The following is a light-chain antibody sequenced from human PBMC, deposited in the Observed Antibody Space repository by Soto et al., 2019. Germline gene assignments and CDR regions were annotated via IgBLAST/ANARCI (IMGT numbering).Light chain of an antibody. V-gene: IGLV1-47*01. CDR2: RNN. J-gene: IGLJ3*02. CDR3: AARDDSLSGHWV. Sequence: QPVLTQPPSASGTPGQRVTISCSGSSSNIGSEYVVWCQHLPGTAPKLLIYRNNQRPSGVPDRFAGSKSGTSASLAISGLRSEDEADYYCAARDDSLSGHWVFGGGTKLTVL. CDR1: SSNIGSEY.